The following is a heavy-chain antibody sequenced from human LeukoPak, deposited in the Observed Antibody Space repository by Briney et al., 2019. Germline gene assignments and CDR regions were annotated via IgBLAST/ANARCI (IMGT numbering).Heavy chain of an antibody. Sequence: SGTLSLTCTVAGDSISSSTSYWAWIRQSPGKGPEWIGSLYYSGSTYYNPSLKSRLTISIDTSKNQFSLRLRSVTAADTALYYCARVSSVWVNDYYYYMGVWGKGTTVTVSS. CDR1: GDSISSSTSY. J-gene: IGHJ6*03. CDR2: LYYSGST. D-gene: IGHD2-21*01. V-gene: IGHV4-39*07. CDR3: ARVSSVWVNDYYYYMGV.